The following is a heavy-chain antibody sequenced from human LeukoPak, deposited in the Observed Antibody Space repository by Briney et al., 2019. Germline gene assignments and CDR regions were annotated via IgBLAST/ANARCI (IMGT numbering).Heavy chain of an antibody. J-gene: IGHJ4*02. D-gene: IGHD5-18*01. Sequence: GGSLRLSCAASGFTVSSNYMSWVRQAPGKGLEWVSVIYSGGSTYYADSVKGRFTISRDNSKNTLYLQMNSLRAEDTAVYCCAKGRVILTAMVPLDYWGQGTLVTVSS. CDR1: GFTVSSNY. CDR2: IYSGGST. CDR3: AKGRVILTAMVPLDY. V-gene: IGHV3-66*01.